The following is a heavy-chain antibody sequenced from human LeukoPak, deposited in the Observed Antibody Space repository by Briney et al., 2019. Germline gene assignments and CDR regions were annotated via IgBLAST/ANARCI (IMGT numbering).Heavy chain of an antibody. CDR3: ARSSVNWFDP. J-gene: IGHJ5*02. CDR2: IFPGDSHT. D-gene: IGHD3-3*01. Sequence: GESLKISCKGSGYSFTNYWIGWVRQMPGKGLEWMGIIFPGDSHTRYSPSFQGQVTMSADKSISTAYLQWSSLRASDTVMYYCARSSVNWFDPWGQGTLVTVSS. CDR1: GYSFTNYW. V-gene: IGHV5-51*01.